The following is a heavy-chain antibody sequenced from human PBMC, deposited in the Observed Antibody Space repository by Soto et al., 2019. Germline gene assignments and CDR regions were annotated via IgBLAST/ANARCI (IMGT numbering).Heavy chain of an antibody. D-gene: IGHD2-2*01. Sequence: PSETLSLTCAVYGGSFSGYYWSWIRQPPGKGLEWIGEINHSGSTNYNPSLKGRVTISVDTSKNQFSLKLSSVTAADTAVYYCARRYCSSTSCYRSVGYSYGRGTNWFDPWGQGTLVTVSS. CDR1: GGSFSGYY. CDR3: ARRYCSSTSCYRSVGYSYGRGTNWFDP. J-gene: IGHJ5*02. V-gene: IGHV4-34*01. CDR2: INHSGST.